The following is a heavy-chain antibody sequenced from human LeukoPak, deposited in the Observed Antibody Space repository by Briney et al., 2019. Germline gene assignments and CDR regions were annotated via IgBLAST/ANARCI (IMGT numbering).Heavy chain of an antibody. D-gene: IGHD3-10*01. CDR2: INPRGGDT. J-gene: IGHJ6*03. CDR1: GYTFTSYY. V-gene: IGHV1-46*01. CDR3: ARGALKTYYYGSRRAEYYYYYMDV. Sequence: GASVKVSCKASGYTFTSYYMHWVRQAPGQGLEWMGIINPRGGDTSYAQKFQGRVTMTRDTSTSTVYMELSSLRSEDTAVYYCARGALKTYYYGSRRAEYYYYYMDVWGKGTTVTISS.